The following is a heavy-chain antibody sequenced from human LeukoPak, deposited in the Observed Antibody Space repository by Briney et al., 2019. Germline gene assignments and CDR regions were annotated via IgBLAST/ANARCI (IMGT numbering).Heavy chain of an antibody. CDR3: ARSSGRSPNRDYMDV. J-gene: IGHJ6*03. D-gene: IGHD1-14*01. Sequence: ASVKVSCKASGYTFTGYYMHWVRQAPGQGLEWMGWNNPNSGGTNYAQKFQGRVTMTRDKSISTAYMELNRLRSDDTAVYYCARSSGRSPNRDYMDVWGKGTTVTISS. CDR2: NNPNSGGT. V-gene: IGHV1-2*02. CDR1: GYTFTGYY.